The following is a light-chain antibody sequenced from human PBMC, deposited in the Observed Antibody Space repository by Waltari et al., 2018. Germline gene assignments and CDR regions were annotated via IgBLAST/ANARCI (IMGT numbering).Light chain of an antibody. CDR3: SSYATGSNSV. CDR2: NVN. CDR1: SSDVGGYNF. J-gene: IGLJ1*01. Sequence: QSALTQPASVSGSPGQSITISCTGTSSDVGGYNFVSWYQHPPGKAPKLMIYNVNNRPSGVSDRFAGSKSGNTASLTISGLQAEDEADYYCSSYATGSNSVFGSGTKVTVL. V-gene: IGLV2-14*03.